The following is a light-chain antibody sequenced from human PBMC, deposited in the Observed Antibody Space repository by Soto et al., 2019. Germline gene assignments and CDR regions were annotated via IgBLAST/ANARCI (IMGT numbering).Light chain of an antibody. J-gene: IGLJ1*01. CDR2: EGS. CDR1: SSDVGSYNL. V-gene: IGLV2-23*01. CDR3: CSYAGSSTWV. Sequence: QSALTQPPSASGSPGQSVTISCTGTSSDVGSYNLVSWYQQHPGKAPKLMIYEGSKRPSGVSNRFSGSKSGNTASLTISGLQAEDEADYYCCSYAGSSTWVFGTGTKLTVL.